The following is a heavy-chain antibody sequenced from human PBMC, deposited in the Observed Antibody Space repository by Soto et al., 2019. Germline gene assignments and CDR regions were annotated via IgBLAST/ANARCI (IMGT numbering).Heavy chain of an antibody. D-gene: IGHD3-10*01. CDR2: IDWDNDK. J-gene: IGHJ6*02. CDR1: GFSLSTNEMS. V-gene: IGHV2-70*01. Sequence: GPTLVNPTQTLTLTCTFSGFSLSTNEMSVSWIRQPPGKALEWLALIDWDNDKYYSTSLKTRLTISKDTSKNQVVLTMTNMDSVDTATYYCARMPVVRGVITSYYYFGLDVWGQGNTVTVS. CDR3: ARMPVVRGVITSYYYFGLDV.